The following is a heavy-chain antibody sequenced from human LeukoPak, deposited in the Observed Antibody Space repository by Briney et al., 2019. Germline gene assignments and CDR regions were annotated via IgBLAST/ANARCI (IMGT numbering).Heavy chain of an antibody. CDR1: GFTFDDYA. V-gene: IGHV3-23*01. CDR3: ARPGPDAFDI. CDR2: ISGSGGST. D-gene: IGHD1-14*01. J-gene: IGHJ3*02. Sequence: PGRSLRLSCATSGFTFDDYAMHWVRQAPGKGLEWVSAISGSGGSTYYADSVKGRFTFSRDNSKNTLYLQMNSLRAEDTAVYYCARPGPDAFDIWGQGTMVTVSS.